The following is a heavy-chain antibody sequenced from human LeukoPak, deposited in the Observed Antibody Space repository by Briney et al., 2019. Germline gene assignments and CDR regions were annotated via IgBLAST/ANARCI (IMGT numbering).Heavy chain of an antibody. Sequence: ASVTVSCKASGYTFTSYDINWVRQAAGQGLEGMGWMNPNSGNTVYAQKFKGSVTMTRDTSISTAYMELSRLSSEDTAIYYCTREPSLQSSSSYHFWGQGTLVTVSS. CDR2: MNPNSGNT. D-gene: IGHD6-6*01. CDR1: GYTFTSYD. J-gene: IGHJ4*02. V-gene: IGHV1-8*01. CDR3: TREPSLQSSSSYHF.